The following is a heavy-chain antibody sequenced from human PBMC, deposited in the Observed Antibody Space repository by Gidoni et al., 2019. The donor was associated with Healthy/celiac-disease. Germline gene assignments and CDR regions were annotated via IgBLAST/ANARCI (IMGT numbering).Heavy chain of an antibody. D-gene: IGHD6-13*01. CDR1: GGSLCGYY. V-gene: IGHV4-34*01. CDR2: INHSGST. CDR3: ARSIAAAGTGYYYYYGMDV. J-gene: IGHJ6*02. Sequence: QVQLQQWGAGLLKTSEPLPLTCAVYGGSLCGYYWCWIRQTPGKGLEWIGEINHSGSTNYNPSLKSRVTISVDTSKNQFSLKLSSVTAADTAVYYCARSIAAAGTGYYYYYGMDVWGQGTTVTVSS.